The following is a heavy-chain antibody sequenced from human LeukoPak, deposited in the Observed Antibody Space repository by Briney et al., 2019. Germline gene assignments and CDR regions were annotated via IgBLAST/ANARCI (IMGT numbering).Heavy chain of an antibody. J-gene: IGHJ5*02. V-gene: IGHV3-30*04. CDR3: ARPVEVRGKVNWFDP. Sequence: GRSLRLSCAASGFTFSSYAMHWVRQAPGKGLEWVAVISYDGSNKYYADSVKGRSTISRDNSKNTLYLQMNSLRAEDTAVYYCARPVEVRGKVNWFDPWGQGTLVTVSS. CDR2: ISYDGSNK. CDR1: GFTFSSYA. D-gene: IGHD3-10*01.